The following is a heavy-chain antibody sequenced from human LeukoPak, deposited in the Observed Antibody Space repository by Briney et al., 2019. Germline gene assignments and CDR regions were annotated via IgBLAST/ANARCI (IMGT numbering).Heavy chain of an antibody. V-gene: IGHV4-59*08. CDR3: ARLRDLYNVFEY. J-gene: IGHJ4*02. CDR1: GGSISGYY. D-gene: IGHD3-16*01. Sequence: PETLSLTCTVSGGSISGYYWGWVRQPPGKGLECFGTIHYSGNTNYNPSLKSRVTMSIDTSKNQFSLRLTSVTAADTAVYYCARLRDLYNVFEYWGQGVLVTVSS. CDR2: IHYSGNT.